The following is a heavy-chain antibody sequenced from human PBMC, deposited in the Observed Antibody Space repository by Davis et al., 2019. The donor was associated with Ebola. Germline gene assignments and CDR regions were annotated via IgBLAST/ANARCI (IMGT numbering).Heavy chain of an antibody. J-gene: IGHJ4*02. CDR1: GYTFTSYG. Sequence: ASVKVSCKASGYTFTSYGISWVRQAPGQGLEWMGWISAYNGNTNYAQKLQGRVTMTTDTSTSTAYMELRSLRSDDTAVYYCAREVSSDFWSGYFDYWGQGTLVTVSS. CDR3: AREVSSDFWSGYFDY. CDR2: ISAYNGNT. V-gene: IGHV1-18*01. D-gene: IGHD3-3*01.